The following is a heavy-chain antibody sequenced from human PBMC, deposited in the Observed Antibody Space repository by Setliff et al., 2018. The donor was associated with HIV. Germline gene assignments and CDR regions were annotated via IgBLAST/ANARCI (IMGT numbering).Heavy chain of an antibody. Sequence: PGGSLRLSCAASGFTFSSYWMHWVRQAPGKGLVWVSRINNDGSYASYADSVKGRFTISRDNAKNTLYLQMSSLRAEDTAVYFCAQMSISASVYFDYWGQGALVTVSS. D-gene: IGHD2-21*01. CDR3: AQMSISASVYFDY. CDR1: GFTFSSYW. J-gene: IGHJ4*02. CDR2: INNDGSYA. V-gene: IGHV3-74*01.